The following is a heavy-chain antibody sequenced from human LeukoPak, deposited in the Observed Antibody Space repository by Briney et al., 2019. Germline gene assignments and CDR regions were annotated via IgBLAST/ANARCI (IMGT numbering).Heavy chain of an antibody. Sequence: SETLSLTCAVYGGSFSGYYWCWIRQPPGKGLEWIGEINHSGSTNYNPSLKSRVTISVDTSKNQFSLKLSSVTAADTAVYYCARSAARRFFAYWGQGTLVTVSS. D-gene: IGHD6-6*01. CDR1: GGSFSGYY. CDR3: ARSAARRFFAY. CDR2: INHSGST. V-gene: IGHV4-34*01. J-gene: IGHJ4*02.